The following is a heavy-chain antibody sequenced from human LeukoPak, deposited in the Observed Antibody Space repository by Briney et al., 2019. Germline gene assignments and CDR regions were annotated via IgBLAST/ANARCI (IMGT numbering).Heavy chain of an antibody. CDR2: IYYSGST. CDR3: ARVAGRGLVDY. J-gene: IGHJ4*02. D-gene: IGHD6-19*01. CDR1: GGSISSYY. V-gene: IGHV4-59*01. Sequence: PSETLSLTCTVSGGSISSYYWSWIRQPPGKGLEWIGYIYYSGSTNYNPSLKSRVTISVDTSKNQFSLKLSSVTAADTAVYYCARVAGRGLVDYWGQGTLVTVSS.